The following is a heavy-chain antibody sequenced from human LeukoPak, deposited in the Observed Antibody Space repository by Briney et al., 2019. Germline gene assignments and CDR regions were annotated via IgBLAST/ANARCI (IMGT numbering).Heavy chain of an antibody. J-gene: IGHJ3*02. CDR3: ARNYYDSSGRNDAFDI. Sequence: PSETLSLTCAVYGGSFSGYYWSWIRQPPGKGVEWIGEINHSGSTNYNPSLKSRVTISVDTSKNQFSLKLSSVTAADTAVYYCARNYYDSSGRNDAFDIWGQGTMVTVSS. CDR2: INHSGST. CDR1: GGSFSGYY. D-gene: IGHD3-22*01. V-gene: IGHV4-34*01.